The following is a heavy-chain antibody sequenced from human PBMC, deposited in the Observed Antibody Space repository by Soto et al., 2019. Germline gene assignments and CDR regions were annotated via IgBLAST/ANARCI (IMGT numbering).Heavy chain of an antibody. CDR3: ASSHAGAHITAAVH. J-gene: IGHJ4*02. D-gene: IGHD6-13*01. Sequence: SETLSLTCAPYGGPFSDYYWSWIRQSPGKGLEWIGEIHHRRGTNYNPSLRSRVTISLDTSKNQFSLKLSSVTAADTAVYYCASSHAGAHITAAVHWGQGTLVTVSS. CDR2: IHHRRGT. CDR1: GGPFSDYY. V-gene: IGHV4-34*01.